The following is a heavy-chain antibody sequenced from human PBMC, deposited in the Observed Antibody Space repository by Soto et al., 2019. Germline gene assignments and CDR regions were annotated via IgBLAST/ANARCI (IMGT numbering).Heavy chain of an antibody. J-gene: IGHJ4*02. Sequence: QVQLVESGGGVVQPGRSLRLSCAASGFTFSSYGMHWVRQAPGTGLEWVAVISYDGSNKYYADSVKGRFTISRDNSKNTLYLQMNSLRAEDTAVYYCANEKGYSYVRYFDYWGQGTLVTVSS. D-gene: IGHD5-18*01. V-gene: IGHV3-30*18. CDR1: GFTFSSYG. CDR3: ANEKGYSYVRYFDY. CDR2: ISYDGSNK.